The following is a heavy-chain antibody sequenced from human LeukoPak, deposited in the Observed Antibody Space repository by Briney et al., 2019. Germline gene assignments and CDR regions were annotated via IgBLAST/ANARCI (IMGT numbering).Heavy chain of an antibody. Sequence: ASVKVSCKASGYTFTSYGISWVRQAPGQGLEWMGWISAYNGNTNYAQKLQGRVTMTTDTSTSTAYMELRSLRSDDTAVYYCARILKRRLLWFGEFRYYFDYWGQGTLVTVSS. D-gene: IGHD3-10*01. CDR2: ISAYNGNT. CDR1: GYTFTSYG. V-gene: IGHV1-18*01. J-gene: IGHJ4*02. CDR3: ARILKRRLLWFGEFRYYFDY.